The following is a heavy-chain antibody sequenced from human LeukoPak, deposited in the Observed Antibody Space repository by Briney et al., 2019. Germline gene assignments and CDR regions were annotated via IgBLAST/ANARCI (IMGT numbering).Heavy chain of an antibody. CDR2: IYHFGTT. CDR3: ARAFLVGYSPEQYFFDY. D-gene: IGHD2-15*01. Sequence: PSETLSLTCSVSGGSISSSNWWSWVRPPPGKGLECIGEIYHFGTTNYNPSLKSRVTISVDKSKNQFSLRLNSVTAADTAVYYCARAFLVGYSPEQYFFDYWGQGTLVTVSS. J-gene: IGHJ4*02. V-gene: IGHV4-4*02. CDR1: GGSISSSNW.